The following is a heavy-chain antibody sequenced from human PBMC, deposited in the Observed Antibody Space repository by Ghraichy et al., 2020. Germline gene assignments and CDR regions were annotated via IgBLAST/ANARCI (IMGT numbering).Heavy chain of an antibody. Sequence: SETLSLTCAVYGGSFSAYYWTWIRQPPGKGLEWIGEIDHSGSTNYNPSLRSRVTISVDTSKNQFSLKLSSVTAADTAVYYCARWATVTTGWFDPWGQGTLVTVSS. CDR3: ARWATVTTGWFDP. CDR2: IDHSGST. J-gene: IGHJ5*02. V-gene: IGHV4-34*01. D-gene: IGHD4-17*01. CDR1: GGSFSAYY.